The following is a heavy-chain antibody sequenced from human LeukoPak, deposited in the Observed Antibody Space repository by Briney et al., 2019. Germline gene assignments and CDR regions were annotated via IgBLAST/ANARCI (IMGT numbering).Heavy chain of an antibody. Sequence: ASVKVSCKASGYTFTRHYMNWVRQAPGQGLEWMGKINPSSGGTGYAQKFQGRVTMTRDTSTSTVYMELTSLRSEDTAVYYCARDGLYCTNGVCSSDVWGQGTLVTVSS. CDR2: INPSSGGT. CDR3: ARDGLYCTNGVCSSDV. D-gene: IGHD2-8*01. CDR1: GYTFTRHY. V-gene: IGHV1-46*01. J-gene: IGHJ3*01.